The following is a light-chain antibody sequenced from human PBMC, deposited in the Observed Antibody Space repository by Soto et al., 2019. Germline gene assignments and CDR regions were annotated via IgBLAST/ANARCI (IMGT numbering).Light chain of an antibody. J-gene: IGLJ1*01. CDR3: SSYSTSSNLYV. CDR1: SSDIGTYNY. CDR2: EVT. Sequence: QSALTQPASVSGSPGQSITISCTGTSSDIGTYNYVSWYQQHPDKAPKIIIYEVTNRPSGVSDRFSGSKSANAASLTISGLQAEDEADYYCSSYSTSSNLYVFGGGTKVTVL. V-gene: IGLV2-14*01.